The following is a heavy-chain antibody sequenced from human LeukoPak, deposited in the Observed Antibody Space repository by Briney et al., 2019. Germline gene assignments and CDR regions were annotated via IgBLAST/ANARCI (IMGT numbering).Heavy chain of an antibody. J-gene: IGHJ4*02. D-gene: IGHD3-3*01. CDR1: GGSISSGGYY. CDR3: ASADFWSGYYYY. V-gene: IGHV4-31*03. Sequence: SETLSLTCTVSGGSISSGGYYWSWIRQHPGKGLEWIGYIYYSGSTYYNPSLKSRVTISVDTSKNQFSLKLSSVTVADTAVYYCASADFWSGYYYYWDQGTLVTVSS. CDR2: IYYSGST.